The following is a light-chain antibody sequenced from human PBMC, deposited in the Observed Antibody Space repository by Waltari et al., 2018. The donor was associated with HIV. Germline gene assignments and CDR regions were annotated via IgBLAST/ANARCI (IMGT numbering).Light chain of an antibody. CDR3: QSYDSSLSGVV. CDR2: GNS. V-gene: IGLV1-40*01. Sequence: QSVLTQPPSVSGAPGQRVTIPCTGSSSNIGAGYEVHWYQQLPGTAPKLLISGNSNRPSGVPDRFSGSKSGTSASLAITGLQAEDEADYYCQSYDSSLSGVVFGGGTKLTVL. CDR1: SSNIGAGYE. J-gene: IGLJ2*01.